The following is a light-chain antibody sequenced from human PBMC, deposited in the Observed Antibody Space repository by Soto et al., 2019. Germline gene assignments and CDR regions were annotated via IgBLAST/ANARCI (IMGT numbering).Light chain of an antibody. Sequence: DIQMTQSPSTLFASVGDRVTITCRASQNINSCLAWYQQRPGKAPKLLIYRASSLQSGVPSRFSGSGSGTEFTITISSLQPDEFAAYYCQRYKNYLTFGQGTKVEIK. CDR3: QRYKNYLT. V-gene: IGKV1-5*03. CDR2: RAS. J-gene: IGKJ1*01. CDR1: QNINSC.